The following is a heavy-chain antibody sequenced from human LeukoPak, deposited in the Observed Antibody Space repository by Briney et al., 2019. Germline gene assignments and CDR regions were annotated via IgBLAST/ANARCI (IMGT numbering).Heavy chain of an antibody. CDR2: ITGSSSTT. D-gene: IGHD4-17*01. CDR1: GFTFSTFA. CDR3: GRDPNGDYVGAFEF. V-gene: IGHV3-23*01. J-gene: IGHJ3*01. Sequence: GGSLRLSCAGSGFTFSTFAMTWVRRAPGKGQEWLTSITGSSSTTYYADSVKGRFSISRDNSRNTLYLHMNTLRADDTAVYYCGRDPNGDYVGAFEFWGQGTTVTVSS.